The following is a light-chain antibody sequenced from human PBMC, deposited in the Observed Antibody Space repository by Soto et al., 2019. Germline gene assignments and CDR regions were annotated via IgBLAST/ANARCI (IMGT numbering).Light chain of an antibody. J-gene: IGLJ1*01. V-gene: IGLV2-14*01. CDR1: SSDVGGYNY. Sequence: QSVLTQPASVSGSPGQSITISCTGTSSDVGGYNYVSWYQHHPGKAPKLIISEVSNRPSGVSDRFSGSKSGNTASLTISGLQPEDEADYYCTSFTSSTTYVFGTGTKVTVL. CDR2: EVS. CDR3: TSFTSSTTYV.